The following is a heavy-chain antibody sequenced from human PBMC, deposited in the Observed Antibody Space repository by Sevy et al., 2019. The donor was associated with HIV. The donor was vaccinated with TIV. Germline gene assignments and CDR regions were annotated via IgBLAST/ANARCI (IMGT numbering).Heavy chain of an antibody. CDR1: GFTVSSNY. CDR3: ARMPSIAVAGHAFDI. V-gene: IGHV3-53*01. J-gene: IGHJ3*02. D-gene: IGHD6-19*01. CDR2: IYSGGST. Sequence: GGSLRLSCAASGFTVSSNYMSWVRQAPGKGLEWVSVIYSGGSTYYADSVKGRFTISRDNYKNMLYLQMNSLRAEDTAVYYCARMPSIAVAGHAFDIWGQGTMVTVSS.